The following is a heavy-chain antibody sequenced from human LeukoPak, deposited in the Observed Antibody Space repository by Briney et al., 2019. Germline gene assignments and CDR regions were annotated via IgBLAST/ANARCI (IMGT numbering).Heavy chain of an antibody. Sequence: GGSLRLSCAASGFTFSSYEMNWVRQAPGKGLEWVSYISSSGSTIYYADSVKGRFTISRDNAKNSLYLQMNSLRAEDTALYYYVKGVATITYYFDYWGQGTLVTVSS. CDR3: VKGVATITYYFDY. CDR1: GFTFSSYE. V-gene: IGHV3-48*03. D-gene: IGHD5-12*01. J-gene: IGHJ4*02. CDR2: ISSSGSTI.